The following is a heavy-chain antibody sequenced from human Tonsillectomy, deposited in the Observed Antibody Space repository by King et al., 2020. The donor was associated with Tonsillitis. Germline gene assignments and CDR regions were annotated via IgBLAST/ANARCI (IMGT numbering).Heavy chain of an antibody. CDR3: ARVESSGWSPWLDP. V-gene: IGHV1-18*04. J-gene: IGHJ5*02. CDR1: GYTFISYG. CDR2: ISTYNGNT. D-gene: IGHD6-19*01. Sequence: QLVQSGTEVKKPGASVKVSCKASGYTFISYGISWVRQAPGQGLEWMGWISTYNGNTISAQKLQDRVTMTTDSFTSTAYMELRSLRSDDTAVYYCARVESSGWSPWLDPWGQGTLVTVSS.